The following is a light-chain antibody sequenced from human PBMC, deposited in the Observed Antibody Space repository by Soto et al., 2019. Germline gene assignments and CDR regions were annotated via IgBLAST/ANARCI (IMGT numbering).Light chain of an antibody. Sequence: QSALTQPPSASGSPGQSVTIPCTGTSSDVGGYNYVSWYQQHPGKAPKLMIYDVSKRPSGVPDRFSGSKSGNTASLTVSGLQAEDEADYYCSSYAGSNGVVFGGGTKLTVL. J-gene: IGLJ2*01. CDR2: DVS. CDR3: SSYAGSNGVV. V-gene: IGLV2-8*01. CDR1: SSDVGGYNY.